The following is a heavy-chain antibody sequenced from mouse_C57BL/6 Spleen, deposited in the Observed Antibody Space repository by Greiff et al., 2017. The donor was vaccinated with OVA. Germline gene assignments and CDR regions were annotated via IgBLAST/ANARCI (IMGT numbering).Heavy chain of an antibody. V-gene: IGHV1-82*01. D-gene: IGHD4-1*01. CDR3: ARWEDYYAMDY. CDR1: GYAFSSSW. J-gene: IGHJ4*01. CDR2: IYPGDGDT. Sequence: VQLKQSGPELVKPGASVKISCKASGYAFSSSWMNWVKQRPGKGLEWIGRIYPGDGDTNYNGKFKGKATLTADKSSSTAYMQLSSLTSEDSAVYFCARWEDYYAMDYWGQGTSVTVAS.